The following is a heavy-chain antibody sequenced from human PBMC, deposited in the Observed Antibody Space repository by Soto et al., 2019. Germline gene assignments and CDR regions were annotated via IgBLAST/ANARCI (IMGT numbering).Heavy chain of an antibody. CDR2: ISSSGSSI. CDR1: GFTFSDYY. Sequence: VQLVESGGGLVKPGGSLRLSCAASGFTFSDYYMAWIRQAPGKGLEWVSYISSSGSSIYYADSLKGRFTISRDNAKNSLYLQMNSLRADDTAVYYCARGRWTTVTKSDIWGQGTMVTVSS. D-gene: IGHD4-17*01. V-gene: IGHV3-11*01. J-gene: IGHJ3*02. CDR3: ARGRWTTVTKSDI.